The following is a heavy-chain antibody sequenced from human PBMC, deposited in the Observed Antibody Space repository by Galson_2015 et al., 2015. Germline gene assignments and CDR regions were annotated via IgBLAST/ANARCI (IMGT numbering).Heavy chain of an antibody. CDR3: ARYITGFEFDY. J-gene: IGHJ4*02. V-gene: IGHV3-53*01. CDR2: IYSSGTT. D-gene: IGHD3-3*01. Sequence: SLRLSCAASGFTVNTNHMSWVRQAPGKGLEWVSLIYSSGTTFHTDSVKGRFAISRDNSKNTLYLQVDSLSAEDTAVYYCARYITGFEFDYWGQGTLATVSS. CDR1: GFTVNTNH.